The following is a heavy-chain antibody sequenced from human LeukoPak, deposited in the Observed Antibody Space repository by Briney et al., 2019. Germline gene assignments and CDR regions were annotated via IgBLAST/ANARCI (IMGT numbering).Heavy chain of an antibody. CDR1: GFTFSSYW. J-gene: IGHJ5*02. CDR3: ARTRTLPIAGGFDT. CDR2: ISTDGSST. V-gene: IGHV3-74*01. Sequence: PGGSLRLSCAASGFTFSSYWMHWVRQGPGXGLVWVSRISTDGSSTDYADSVKGRFTISRENAKNTLYLQMNSLRAEDTAVYYCARTRTLPIAGGFDTWGQGSLVTVSS. D-gene: IGHD3-16*01.